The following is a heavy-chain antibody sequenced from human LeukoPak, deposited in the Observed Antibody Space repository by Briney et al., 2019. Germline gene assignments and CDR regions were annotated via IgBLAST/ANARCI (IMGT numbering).Heavy chain of an antibody. V-gene: IGHV3-30*18. CDR2: ISYDGSNK. D-gene: IGHD4-23*01. Sequence: PGGSLRLSCAAPGFTFSSYGMHWVRQAPGKGLEWVAVISYDGSNKYYADSVKGRFTISRDNSKNTLYLQMNSLRAEDTAVYYCAKAGGMNAFDIWGQGTMVTVSS. J-gene: IGHJ3*02. CDR3: AKAGGMNAFDI. CDR1: GFTFSSYG.